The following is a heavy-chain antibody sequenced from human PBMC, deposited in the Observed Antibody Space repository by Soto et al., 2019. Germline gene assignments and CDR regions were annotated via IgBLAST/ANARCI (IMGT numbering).Heavy chain of an antibody. CDR1: GFTFTTFW. CDR2: ITQDGSAK. Sequence: GGSLRLSCAASGFTFTTFWMTWVRQAPGKGLEWVATITQDGSAKYYVDSVKGRFTISRDNAKNSLYLQMNGLRAEDAAVYYCVRENLHYDCWGQGTLVTVFS. D-gene: IGHD3-3*02. V-gene: IGHV3-7*01. CDR3: VRENLHYDC. J-gene: IGHJ4*02.